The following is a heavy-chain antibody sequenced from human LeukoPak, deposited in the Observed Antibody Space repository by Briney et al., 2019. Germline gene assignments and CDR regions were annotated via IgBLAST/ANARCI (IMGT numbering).Heavy chain of an antibody. Sequence: SETLSLTCTVSGGSISSHYWSWIRQPPGKGLEWIGYIYYSGSTNYNPSLKSRVTISVDTSKNQFSLKLSSVTAADTAVYYCARADYYDSSGYFPLFDYWGQGTLVTVSS. CDR2: IYYSGST. CDR3: ARADYYDSSGYFPLFDY. CDR1: GGSISSHY. V-gene: IGHV4-59*11. J-gene: IGHJ4*02. D-gene: IGHD3-22*01.